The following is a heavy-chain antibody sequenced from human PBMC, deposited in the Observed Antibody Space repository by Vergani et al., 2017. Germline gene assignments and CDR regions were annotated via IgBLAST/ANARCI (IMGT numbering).Heavy chain of an antibody. D-gene: IGHD3-10*01. CDR1: GFTFSSYA. Sequence: EVQLVESGGGLVKPGGSLRLSCAASGFTFSSYAMSWVRQAPGKGLEWVSAISGRGGSTYYADSVKGRFTISRDNSKNTLYLQMNSLRAEDTAVYYCATEGLLWFGESGGGDYWGQGTLVTVSS. CDR2: ISGRGGST. V-gene: IGHV3-23*04. J-gene: IGHJ4*02. CDR3: ATEGLLWFGESGGGDY.